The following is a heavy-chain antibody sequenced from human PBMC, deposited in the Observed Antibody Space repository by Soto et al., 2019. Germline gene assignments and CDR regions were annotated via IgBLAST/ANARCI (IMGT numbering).Heavy chain of an antibody. Sequence: QVQLRESGPGLVKPSQTLSLTCTVSGGSINSGGYYWNWIRQHPGKGLECIGYMYYSGITYYNPFLRSRVIRSADTSENHFSLKLSSVTAADTAVYFCARGYRQSGYSSSWVFDYWGQGTLVNVSS. CDR1: GGSINSGGYY. J-gene: IGHJ4*02. CDR3: ARGYRQSGYSSSWVFDY. CDR2: MYYSGIT. D-gene: IGHD6-13*01. V-gene: IGHV4-31*03.